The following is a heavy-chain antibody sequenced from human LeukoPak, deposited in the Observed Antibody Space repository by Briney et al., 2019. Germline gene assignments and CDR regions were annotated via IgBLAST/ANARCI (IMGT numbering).Heavy chain of an antibody. V-gene: IGHV4-59*01. CDR2: IYYSGST. D-gene: IGHD6-13*01. CDR3: AKSAAGTSRYNWFDP. CDR1: GGSISSYY. Sequence: SETLSLTCTVSGGSISSYYWSWIRQPPGKGLEWIGYIYYSGSTNYNPSLKSRVTISVDTSKNQFSLKLSSVTAADTAVYYCAKSAAGTSRYNWFDPWGQGTLVTVSS. J-gene: IGHJ5*02.